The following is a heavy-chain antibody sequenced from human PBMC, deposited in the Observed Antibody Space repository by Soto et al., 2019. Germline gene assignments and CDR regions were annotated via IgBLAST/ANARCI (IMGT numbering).Heavy chain of an antibody. Sequence: GASVKVSCKASGYTFTGYYMHWVRQAPGQGLEWMGWINPNSGGTNYAQKFQGRVTMTRDTSISTAYMELSRLRSDDTAVYYCASYYYDSSGYSSDYYYYYGMDVWGQGTTVTVSS. CDR3: ASYYYDSSGYSSDYYYYYGMDV. J-gene: IGHJ6*02. CDR1: GYTFTGYY. D-gene: IGHD3-22*01. V-gene: IGHV1-2*02. CDR2: INPNSGGT.